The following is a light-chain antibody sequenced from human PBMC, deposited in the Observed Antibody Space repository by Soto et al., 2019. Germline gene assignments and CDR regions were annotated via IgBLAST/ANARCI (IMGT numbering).Light chain of an antibody. J-gene: IGKJ2*01. CDR1: QSGINNY. V-gene: IGKV3-20*01. CDR2: DTS. Sequence: EIVLTQSPGTLSLSPGDRATLSCRASQSGINNYLAWYQQNPGQAPRLLVYDTSTRATGIPDRLSGSGSGTDFTLTISRLEPEDFAVYYCQQYGDSPYTFGQGTKVEIK. CDR3: QQYGDSPYT.